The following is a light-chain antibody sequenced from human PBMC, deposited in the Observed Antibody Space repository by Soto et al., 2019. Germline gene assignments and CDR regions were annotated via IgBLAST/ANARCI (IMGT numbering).Light chain of an antibody. V-gene: IGLV1-44*01. J-gene: IGLJ1*01. Sequence: QSVLTQPPSASGTPGQRVTISCSGSSSNIESNTVTWYQQLPGTAPKLVIYSNYDRPSGVPDRFSGSTSGTSASLVIRGLQSEDEADYYCAAWDDILNGYVFXGGTKVTVL. CDR1: SSNIESNT. CDR3: AAWDDILNGYV. CDR2: SNY.